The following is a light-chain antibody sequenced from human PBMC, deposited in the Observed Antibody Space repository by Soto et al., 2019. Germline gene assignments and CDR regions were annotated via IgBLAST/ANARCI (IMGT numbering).Light chain of an antibody. CDR3: QQRSNWLWT. J-gene: IGKJ1*01. Sequence: EIVLTQSPATLYLSPGERATLSCRASQSVSSYLAWYQQKPGQAPRLLIYDASNRATGIPARFSGSGSGTDFTLTISSLESEDSAVYYCQQRSNWLWTFGQGTKVEIK. CDR2: DAS. CDR1: QSVSSY. V-gene: IGKV3-11*01.